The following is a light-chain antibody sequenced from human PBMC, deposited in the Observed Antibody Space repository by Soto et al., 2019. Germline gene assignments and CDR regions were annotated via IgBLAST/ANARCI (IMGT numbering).Light chain of an antibody. CDR3: QQYGDSPRT. CDR1: QTVSGNY. V-gene: IGKV3-20*01. Sequence: NVLTQSPGTLSLSPGERATLSCRASQTVSGNYVAWYQQKPGQTPRLLIYGASSRATDIPDRFSGSGSGTDFTLTITRLEPEDFAVYHCQQYGDSPRTCGGGTKVEIK. CDR2: GAS. J-gene: IGKJ4*01.